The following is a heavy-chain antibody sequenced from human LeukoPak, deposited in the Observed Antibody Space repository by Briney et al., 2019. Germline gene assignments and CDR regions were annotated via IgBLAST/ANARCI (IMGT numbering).Heavy chain of an antibody. CDR1: GFAFSSYR. V-gene: IGHV3-21*01. Sequence: GGSLRLSCAASGFAFSSYRMNWVRQAPGKGLEWVSSISSNGDYIYYTDSVKGRFTMSRDNAKNSLYLQMNSLRAEDTAVYYCALSPQVGNYFDYWGQGTLVTVSS. J-gene: IGHJ4*02. CDR3: ALSPQVGNYFDY. CDR2: ISSNGDYI. D-gene: IGHD1-26*01.